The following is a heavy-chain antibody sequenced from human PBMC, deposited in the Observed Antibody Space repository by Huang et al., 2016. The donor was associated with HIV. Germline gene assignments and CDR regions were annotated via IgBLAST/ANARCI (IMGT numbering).Heavy chain of an antibody. CDR1: GGTFSRYA. J-gene: IGHJ4*02. V-gene: IGHV1-69*11. CDR3: ARPEAPGNAGYFDY. CDR2: VIPILGTV. Sequence: QVQLVQSGSEVKRPGSSVWVSCKTSGGTFSRYAITWVRQAPGQGLEWMGQVIPILGTVNYAQNFQGRVTIAADESTSTAYMDLVSLATKDAAVDYCARPEAPGNAGYFDYWGQGTLVTVSS.